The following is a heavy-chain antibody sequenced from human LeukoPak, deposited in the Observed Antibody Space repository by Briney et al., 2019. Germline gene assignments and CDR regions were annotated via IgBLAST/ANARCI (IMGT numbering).Heavy chain of an antibody. CDR2: ISALNGNT. CDR3: ARVLVVTGTPTDAFDI. D-gene: IGHD1-1*01. V-gene: IGHV1-18*01. J-gene: IGHJ3*02. CDR1: GYTFSNYG. Sequence: ASVKVSCKASGYTFSNYGISWVRQAPGQGLEWMGWISALNGNTNLAQELQGRVTMTTDTSTSTAYMELRSLRSDDTAVYYCARVLVVTGTPTDAFDIWGQGTMVTVSS.